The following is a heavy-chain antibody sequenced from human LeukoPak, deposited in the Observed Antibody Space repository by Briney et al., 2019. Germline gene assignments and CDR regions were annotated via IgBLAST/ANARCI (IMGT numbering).Heavy chain of an antibody. Sequence: GESLKISCKTSGYIFTSYWIGWVRQMPGKGPEWMGIIYPRDSDTRYSPSFQGQVTISADKPISTAYLQWSSLKASDTAVYSWVSQSGQHRPPFENWGQGPWSPSPQ. CDR2: IYPRDSDT. V-gene: IGHV5-51*01. CDR3: VSQSGQHRPPFEN. J-gene: IGHJ4*02. CDR1: GYIFTSYW. D-gene: IGHD3-3*01.